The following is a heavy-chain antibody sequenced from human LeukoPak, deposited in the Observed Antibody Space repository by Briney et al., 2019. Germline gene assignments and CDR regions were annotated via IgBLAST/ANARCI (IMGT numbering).Heavy chain of an antibody. CDR3: AREYQLLYPDAFDI. CDR1: GGSISSYY. CDR2: IYYSGST. V-gene: IGHV4-59*12. D-gene: IGHD2-2*02. J-gene: IGHJ3*02. Sequence: SETLSLTCTVSGGSISSYYWSWIRQPPGKGLEWIGYIYYSGSTNYNPSLKSRVTMSVDTSKNQFSLKLSSVTAADTAVYYCAREYQLLYPDAFDIWGQGTMVTVSS.